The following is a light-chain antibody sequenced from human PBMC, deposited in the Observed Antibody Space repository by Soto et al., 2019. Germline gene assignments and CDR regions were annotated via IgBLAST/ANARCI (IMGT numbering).Light chain of an antibody. CDR2: EAS. Sequence: DIHMTQSPAPLSASVGARVAIPCRASQSVSICLAWYQQKPGNAPRLLIYEASILKSGVPSRFSGSGSGTEVTRTMSSLQPADYATDYCQQYYDYPGMVGRGTKVEIK. V-gene: IGKV1-5*01. J-gene: IGKJ4*01. CDR3: QQYYDYPGM. CDR1: QSVSIC.